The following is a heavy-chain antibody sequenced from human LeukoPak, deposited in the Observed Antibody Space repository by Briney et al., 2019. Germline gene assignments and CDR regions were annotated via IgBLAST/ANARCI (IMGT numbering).Heavy chain of an antibody. CDR3: ASQKNGASDY. Sequence: PGGSLRLSCAASRFTFSNYWMSWARHAPGKGLELLTNIKQDGSEKYYVDSVKGRFTISGDNAKNSLYLQMNSLRAEDTAVYYCASQKNGASDYWGQGTLVTVSS. D-gene: IGHD1-1*01. CDR2: IKQDGSEK. J-gene: IGHJ4*02. CDR1: RFTFSNYW. V-gene: IGHV3-7*05.